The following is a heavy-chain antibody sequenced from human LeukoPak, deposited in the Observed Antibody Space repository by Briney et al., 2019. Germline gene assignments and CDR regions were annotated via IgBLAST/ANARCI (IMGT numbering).Heavy chain of an antibody. D-gene: IGHD3-22*01. Sequence: GGSLRLSCAGSGFTFSNYWMSWVRQAPGKGLEWVANVKQDASEKHYVDSVKGRFTISRDNAKGPLYLRMDSLRVEDTAVYYCARDRDYHDDRTDYYYDAFDIWGQGTTVTVSS. J-gene: IGHJ3*02. V-gene: IGHV3-7*01. CDR2: VKQDASEK. CDR1: GFTFSNYW. CDR3: ARDRDYHDDRTDYYYDAFDI.